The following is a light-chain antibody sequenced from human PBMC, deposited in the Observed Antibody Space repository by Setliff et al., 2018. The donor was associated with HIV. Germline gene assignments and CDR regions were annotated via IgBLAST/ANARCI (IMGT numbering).Light chain of an antibody. J-gene: IGKJ4*01. CDR2: GAS. CDR3: QQFGSSPFT. Sequence: EIVLTQSPGTLSLSPGERATLSCRASQSVSGRHLAWYQHKPGQAPRLLIYGASSRATGIPDRFSGSESGTDFTLTISRLEPEDFAVYYCQQFGSSPFTFGGGTKVDIK. V-gene: IGKV3-20*01. CDR1: QSVSGRH.